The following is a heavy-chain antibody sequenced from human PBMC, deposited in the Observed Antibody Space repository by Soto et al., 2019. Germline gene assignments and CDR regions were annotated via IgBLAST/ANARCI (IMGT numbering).Heavy chain of an antibody. CDR3: ARDWYFDF. J-gene: IGHJ4*02. Sequence: HVQLVESGGGLVKPGASLRLSCAASGFTFSNYYMSWIRQAPGEGLEWISYISTSGNTMYYTDSVRGRFTISRDNAKNSLYLQMNSLRADDTAIYYCARDWYFDFWGQGALVTVSS. CDR1: GFTFSNYY. V-gene: IGHV3-11*01. CDR2: ISTSGNTM.